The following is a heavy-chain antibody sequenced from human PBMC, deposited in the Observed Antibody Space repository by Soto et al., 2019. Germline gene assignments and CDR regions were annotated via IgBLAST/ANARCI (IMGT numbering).Heavy chain of an antibody. CDR2: IIPIFGTA. J-gene: IGHJ5*02. CDR3: XXXXXXNWSFDP. D-gene: IGHD1-1*01. Sequence: QVQLVQSGAEVKKPGSSVKVSCKASGGTFSSYAXSXXXXXXGQGLEWMGGIIPIFGTANYAQKFQGRVTXXXXXXXXXXXXXXXXXXXXXXXXXXXXXXXXXNWSFDPWGQGTLVTVSS. V-gene: IGHV1-69*05. CDR1: GGTFSSYA.